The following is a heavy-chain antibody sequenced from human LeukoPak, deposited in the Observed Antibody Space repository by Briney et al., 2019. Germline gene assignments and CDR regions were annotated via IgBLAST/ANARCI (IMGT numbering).Heavy chain of an antibody. CDR3: ARDALGYDSSASD. V-gene: IGHV1-2*02. Sequence: GASVKVSCKASRYSFTGYYIHWVRQAPGQGLEWMGWVNSNIGDTYYAQKFRGRLAITRDKSITTVHMELSSLRSNDTAVYYCARDALGYDSSASDWGQGTLVTVSS. D-gene: IGHD3-22*01. CDR1: RYSFTGYY. CDR2: VNSNIGDT. J-gene: IGHJ4*02.